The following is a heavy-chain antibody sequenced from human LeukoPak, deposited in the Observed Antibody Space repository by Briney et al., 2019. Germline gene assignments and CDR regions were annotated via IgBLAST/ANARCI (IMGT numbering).Heavy chain of an antibody. Sequence: PGGSLRLSCAASGFTFSSYYMNWVRQAPGKGLEWVSYISSSSRTKHYADSVKGRFTISRDNAKNSLYLQMNGLRDEDTAVYYCARHSKYYYDSSGSYVGYFQHWGQGTLVTVSS. CDR2: ISSSSRTK. V-gene: IGHV3-48*02. CDR1: GFTFSSYY. J-gene: IGHJ1*01. CDR3: ARHSKYYYDSSGSYVGYFQH. D-gene: IGHD3-22*01.